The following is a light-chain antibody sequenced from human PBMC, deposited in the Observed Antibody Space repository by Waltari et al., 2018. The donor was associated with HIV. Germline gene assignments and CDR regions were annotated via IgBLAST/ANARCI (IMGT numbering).Light chain of an antibody. Sequence: QSVLTQPPSVSGAPGQRVTISRTGNSPNIGAGYDVHWYQHLPGTAPKLLIYGDRNRPSGVPDRFSASRSDTSASLAITGLQAEDEADYYCQSYDRSLSGSFVFGTGTKVTVL. CDR1: SPNIGAGYD. J-gene: IGLJ1*01. CDR2: GDR. CDR3: QSYDRSLSGSFV. V-gene: IGLV1-40*01.